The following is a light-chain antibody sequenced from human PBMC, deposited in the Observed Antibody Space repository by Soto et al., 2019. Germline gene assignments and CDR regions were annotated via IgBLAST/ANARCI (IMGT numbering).Light chain of an antibody. CDR1: QSISSW. V-gene: IGKV1-5*01. CDR3: QQYNSYSPWP. CDR2: DAS. Sequence: DIQMTQSPSTLSASVGDRVTITCRASQSISSWLAWYQQKPGKAPKVLIYDASSLESGVPSRFSGSGSGTEFTLTISSLQPDDFAPYYCQQYNSYSPWPFGQVTKVEIK. J-gene: IGKJ1*01.